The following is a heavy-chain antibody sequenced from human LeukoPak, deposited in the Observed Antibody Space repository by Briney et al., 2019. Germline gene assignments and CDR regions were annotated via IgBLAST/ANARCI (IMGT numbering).Heavy chain of an antibody. CDR2: IFYTGTT. V-gene: IGHV4-59*08. D-gene: IGHD4-17*01. Sequence: SETLSLTCTVSGTSISNYYWSWIRQPPGKGLEWIGYIFYTGTTVSNPSLKSRLIMSVDMSKNQVSLNLISVAAADTAVYYCARHSGDYGGLYDYWGQGALVTVSS. CDR1: GTSISNYY. J-gene: IGHJ4*02. CDR3: ARHSGDYGGLYDY.